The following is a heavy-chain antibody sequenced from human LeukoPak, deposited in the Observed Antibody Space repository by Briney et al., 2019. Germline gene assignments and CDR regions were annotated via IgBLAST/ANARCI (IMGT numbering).Heavy chain of an antibody. J-gene: IGHJ4*02. D-gene: IGHD3-10*01. V-gene: IGHV3-74*01. CDR3: AKDQGFGVSNYFDY. Sequence: GGSLRLPCAASGFTFSSYWMHWVRQVPGKGLVWVSRVNSDGSSTTYADSVEGRFTISRDNSKNTLYLQMNSLRAEDTAVYYCAKDQGFGVSNYFDYWGQGTLVTVSS. CDR2: VNSDGSST. CDR1: GFTFSSYW.